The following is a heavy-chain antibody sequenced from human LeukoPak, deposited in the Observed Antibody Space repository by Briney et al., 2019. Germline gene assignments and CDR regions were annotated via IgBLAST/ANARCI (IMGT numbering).Heavy chain of an antibody. V-gene: IGHV4-34*01. Sequence: PSETLSLTCAVYGGSFSGYYWSWIRQPPGKGLEWIGEINHSGSTNYNPSLKSRVTISVDTSKNQFSLKLSSVTAADTAVYYCARHPYYYDSSGYYYYYYMDVWGKGTTVTISS. D-gene: IGHD3-22*01. CDR1: GGSFSGYY. CDR3: ARHPYYYDSSGYYYYYYMDV. J-gene: IGHJ6*03. CDR2: INHSGST.